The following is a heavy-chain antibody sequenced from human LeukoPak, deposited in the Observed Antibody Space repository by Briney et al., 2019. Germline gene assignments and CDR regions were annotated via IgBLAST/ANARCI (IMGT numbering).Heavy chain of an antibody. J-gene: IGHJ4*02. CDR2: INLSGGNT. V-gene: IGHV1-46*01. CDR3: ARRRPPVYEYRTFDY. D-gene: IGHD2/OR15-2a*01. CDR1: GYTFTSYY. Sequence: ASVKVSCKASGYTFTSYYIHWVRRAPGQGLEWMGIINLSGGNTNYAQKFQGRVTMTRETSTSTVYMDLTRLTSDDTAVYYCARRRPPVYEYRTFDYWGQGTLVTVSS.